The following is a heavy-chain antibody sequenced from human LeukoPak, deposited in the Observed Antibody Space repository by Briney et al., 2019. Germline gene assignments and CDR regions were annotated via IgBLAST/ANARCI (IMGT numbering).Heavy chain of an antibody. J-gene: IGHJ4*02. CDR2: VSGSGDST. D-gene: IGHD1-14*01. CDR3: AKDFPDTRRGHYFDY. V-gene: IGHV3-23*01. CDR1: GFTFNNYA. Sequence: PGGSLRLSCAASGFTFNNYAMNWVRQAPGEGLEWVSAVSGSGDSTYYANSVRGRFTISRDNSKNTLYLQMNSLRAEDTAVYYCAKDFPDTRRGHYFDYWGQGTLVTVSP.